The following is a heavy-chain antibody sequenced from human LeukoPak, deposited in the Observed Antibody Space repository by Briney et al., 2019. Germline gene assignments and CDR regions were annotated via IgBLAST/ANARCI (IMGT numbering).Heavy chain of an antibody. CDR3: ARGEMATTYYFDY. CDR1: GSSISSGGYY. Sequence: SQTLSLTCTVSGSSISSGGYYWSWIRQHPGKGLEWIGYIYYSGSSYYNPSLKSRVTISVDTSKNQFSLKLTSVTAADTAVYYCARGEMATTYYFDYWGQGTLVTVSS. V-gene: IGHV4-31*03. D-gene: IGHD5-24*01. J-gene: IGHJ4*02. CDR2: IYYSGSS.